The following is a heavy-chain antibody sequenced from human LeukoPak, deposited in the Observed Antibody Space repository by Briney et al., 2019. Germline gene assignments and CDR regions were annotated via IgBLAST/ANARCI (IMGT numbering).Heavy chain of an antibody. CDR3: ARAFSNYYYYYYGMDV. D-gene: IGHD4-11*01. Sequence: GGSLRISCAASGFSFSTYGMSWVRQAPGEGLKWVSGISGSGATTFYADSVKGRFTISRDNSKNTLYLQMNSLRAEDTAVYYCARAFSNYYYYYYGMDVWGQGTTVTVSS. CDR2: ISGSGATT. V-gene: IGHV3-23*01. CDR1: GFSFSTYG. J-gene: IGHJ6*02.